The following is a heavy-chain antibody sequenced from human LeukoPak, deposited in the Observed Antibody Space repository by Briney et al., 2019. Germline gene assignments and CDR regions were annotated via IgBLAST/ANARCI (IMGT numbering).Heavy chain of an antibody. Sequence: MSSETLSLTCTVPGGSISSYYWSWIRQPPGKGLEWIGYIYYSGSTNYNPSLKSRVTISVDTSKTQFSLKLSSVTAADTAVYYCATLFTWGSGSYYNIWGQGTLVTVSS. CDR1: GGSISSYY. J-gene: IGHJ4*02. D-gene: IGHD3-10*01. V-gene: IGHV4-59*08. CDR2: IYYSGST. CDR3: ATLFTWGSGSYYNI.